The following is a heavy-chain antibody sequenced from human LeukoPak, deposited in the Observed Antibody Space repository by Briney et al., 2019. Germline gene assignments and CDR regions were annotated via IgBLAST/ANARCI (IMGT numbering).Heavy chain of an antibody. Sequence: GGSLRLSCAASGFTFSSYWMSWVRQAPGKGLEWVSSISSSSSYIYYADSVKGRFTISRDNAKNSLYLQMNSLRAEDTAVYYCARPGGSGWSFDYWGQGTLVTVSS. D-gene: IGHD6-19*01. V-gene: IGHV3-21*01. CDR2: ISSSSSYI. CDR3: ARPGGSGWSFDY. CDR1: GFTFSSYW. J-gene: IGHJ4*02.